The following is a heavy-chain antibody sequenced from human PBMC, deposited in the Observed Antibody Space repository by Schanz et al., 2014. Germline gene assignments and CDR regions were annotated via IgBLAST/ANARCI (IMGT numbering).Heavy chain of an antibody. CDR2: IWHDGRIK. CDR3: ARDPPPYSSSPYYWYYGMDV. Sequence: QVQLVESGGGVVQPGGSLRLSCAASGFSFSSYGMHWVRQAPGKGLERVAFIWHDGRIKYYADSVKGRFTISRDNSKSTLYLQVNSLRGENPAVYYCARDPPPYSSSPYYWYYGMDVWGQGTTVTVSS. V-gene: IGHV3-30*02. CDR1: GFSFSSYG. D-gene: IGHD6-6*01. J-gene: IGHJ6*02.